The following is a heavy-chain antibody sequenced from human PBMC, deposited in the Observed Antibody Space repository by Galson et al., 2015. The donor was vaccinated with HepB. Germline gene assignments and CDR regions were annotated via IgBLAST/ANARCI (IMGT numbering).Heavy chain of an antibody. J-gene: IGHJ4*02. CDR1: GFTFRDYY. D-gene: IGHD4-17*01. V-gene: IGHV3-11*06. CDR3: ARVADSDYGDHSHFDS. CDR2: ISSSTIYT. Sequence: SLRLSCAASGFTFRDYYMSWIRQAPGKGLEWLSYISSSTIYTNYADSVKGRFTISRDNVKNSMYLQMNRLRAEDTAVYYCARVADSDYGDHSHFDSWGQGTLITVSS.